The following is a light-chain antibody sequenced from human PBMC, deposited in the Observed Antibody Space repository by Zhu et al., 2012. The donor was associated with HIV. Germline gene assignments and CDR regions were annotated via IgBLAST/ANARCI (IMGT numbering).Light chain of an antibody. CDR1: QSVSSD. V-gene: IGKV3-15*01. Sequence: ATLSCRASQSVSSDVAWYQQRLGQAPRLLIYGAFARATGIPARFSGSGSGTEFTLTISSMQSEDFAIYYCQQYNHWPPYTFGLGTKLEIK. CDR2: GAF. J-gene: IGKJ2*01. CDR3: QQYNHWPPYT.